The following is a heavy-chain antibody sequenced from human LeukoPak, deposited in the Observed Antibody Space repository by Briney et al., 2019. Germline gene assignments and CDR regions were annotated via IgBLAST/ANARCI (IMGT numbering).Heavy chain of an antibody. CDR2: ISYDGSNK. Sequence: PGGSLRLSCAASGFTFSSYAMHWVRQAPGKGLEWVAVISYDGSNKYYADSVKGRFTISRDNSKNTLYLQMNSLRAEDTAVYYCARDASGYSSSGWYYFDYWGQGTLVTVSS. J-gene: IGHJ4*02. V-gene: IGHV3-30*04. CDR1: GFTFSSYA. D-gene: IGHD6-19*01. CDR3: ARDASGYSSSGWYYFDY.